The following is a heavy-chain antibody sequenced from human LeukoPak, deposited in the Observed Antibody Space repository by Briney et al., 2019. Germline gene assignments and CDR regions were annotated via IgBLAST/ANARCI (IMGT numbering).Heavy chain of an antibody. J-gene: IGHJ6*02. D-gene: IGHD3-10*01. CDR2: IKQDGSEK. CDR1: GFTFSSYW. CDR3: ARDSAYYYGSGSYSVYYYYYYGMDV. V-gene: IGHV3-7*01. Sequence: GGSLRLSCAASGFTFSSYWMSWVRQAPGKGLEWVANIKQDGSEKYYVGSVKGRFTISRDNAKNSLYLQMNSLRAEDTAVYYCARDSAYYYGSGSYSVYYYYYYGMDVWGQGTTVTVSS.